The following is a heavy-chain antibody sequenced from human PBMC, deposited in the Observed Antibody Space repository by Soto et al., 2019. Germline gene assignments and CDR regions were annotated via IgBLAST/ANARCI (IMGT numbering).Heavy chain of an antibody. CDR3: AHRRVYDVLTGYQAVDAFDI. V-gene: IGHV2-5*02. J-gene: IGHJ3*02. Sequence: QITLKESGPTLVKPTQTLTLTCTFSGFSLTTTSVGVGWIRQPPGKALEWLALIYWDDDQRYSPPLRNRLSISKDTSKNQVVLTLTNMDPVDTATYYCAHRRVYDVLTGYQAVDAFDIWGRGTMVTVSS. D-gene: IGHD3-9*01. CDR2: IYWDDDQ. CDR1: GFSLTTTSVG.